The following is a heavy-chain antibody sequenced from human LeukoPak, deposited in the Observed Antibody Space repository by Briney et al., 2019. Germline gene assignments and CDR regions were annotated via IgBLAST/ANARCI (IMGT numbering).Heavy chain of an antibody. CDR3: ARLSPGAARDFDY. D-gene: IGHD6-6*01. V-gene: IGHV4-59*01. J-gene: IGHJ4*02. CDR1: GGSFSGYY. CDR2: IYYSGST. Sequence: SETLSLTCAVYGGSFSGYYWSWIRQPPGKGLEWIGYIYYSGSTNYNPSLKSRVTISVDTSKNQFSLKLSSVTAADTAVYYCARLSPGAARDFDYWGQGTLVTVSS.